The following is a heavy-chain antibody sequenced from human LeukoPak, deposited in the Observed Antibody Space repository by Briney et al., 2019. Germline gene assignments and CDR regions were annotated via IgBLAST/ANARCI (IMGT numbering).Heavy chain of an antibody. CDR1: GYSISNDYY. Sequence: PSETLSLTCTVSGYSISNDYYWGWIRQPPGKGLEWIGSIYHSGSTNYNPSLKSRVTISVDTSKNQFSLKLSSVTAADTAVYYCARDGYYYDAFDIWGQGTMVTVSS. CDR2: IYHSGST. CDR3: ARDGYYYDAFDI. D-gene: IGHD3-22*01. V-gene: IGHV4-38-2*02. J-gene: IGHJ3*02.